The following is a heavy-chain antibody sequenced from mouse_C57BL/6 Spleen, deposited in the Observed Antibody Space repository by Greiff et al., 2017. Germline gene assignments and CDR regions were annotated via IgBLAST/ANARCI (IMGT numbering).Heavy chain of an antibody. D-gene: IGHD4-1*01. CDR2: IYPGSGST. CDR1: GYTFTSYW. J-gene: IGHJ4*01. CDR3: ARLGRGVAMDY. Sequence: QVHVKQPGAELVKPGASVKMSCKASGYTFTSYWITWVKQRPGQGLEWIGDIYPGSGSTNYNEKFKSKATLTVDTSSSTAYMQLSSLTSEDSAVYYCARLGRGVAMDYWGQGTSVTVSS. V-gene: IGHV1-55*01.